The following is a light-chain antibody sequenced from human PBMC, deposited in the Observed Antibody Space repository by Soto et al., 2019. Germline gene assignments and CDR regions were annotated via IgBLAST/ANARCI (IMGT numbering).Light chain of an antibody. CDR3: ASSTSDSLYV. J-gene: IGLJ1*01. Sequence: QSALAQPASVSGSPGQSITISCSGTSSDLGSYDLVSWYQQHPGKVPKLVIYEGSKRPSGVSDRFSGSKSAYTASLTISGLQADDEADYYCASSTSDSLYVFGTGTQLTVL. V-gene: IGLV2-14*02. CDR1: SSDLGSYDL. CDR2: EGS.